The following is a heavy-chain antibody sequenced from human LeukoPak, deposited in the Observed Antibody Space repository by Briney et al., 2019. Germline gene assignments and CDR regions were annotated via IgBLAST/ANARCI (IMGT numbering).Heavy chain of an antibody. CDR3: ARSPVVPAARGAFDI. J-gene: IGHJ3*02. V-gene: IGHV4-4*02. CDR1: GGSISSSNW. CDR2: IYHSGST. D-gene: IGHD2-2*01. Sequence: PSETLSLTCAVSGGSISSSNWWSWVRQPPGKGLEWIGEIYHSGSTNYNPSLKSRVTISVDKSKNQFSLKLSSVTAADTAVYYCARSPVVPAARGAFDIWGQGTMVTVSS.